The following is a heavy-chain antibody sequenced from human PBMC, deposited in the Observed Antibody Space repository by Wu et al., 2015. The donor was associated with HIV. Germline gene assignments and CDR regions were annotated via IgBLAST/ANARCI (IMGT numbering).Heavy chain of an antibody. D-gene: IGHD6-13*01. V-gene: IGHV1-2*02. CDR2: INPNSGGT. J-gene: IGHJ6*02. CDR3: ARDLVVAAAGYYYYGMDV. CDR1: GYTFTGYY. Sequence: QVQLVQSGAEVKKPGASVKVSCKASGYTFTGYYMRWVRQAPGQGLEWMGWINPNSGGTNYAQKFQGRVTMTRDTSISTAYMELSRLRSDDTAVYYCARDLVVAAAGYYYYGMDVWGQGTTVTVSS.